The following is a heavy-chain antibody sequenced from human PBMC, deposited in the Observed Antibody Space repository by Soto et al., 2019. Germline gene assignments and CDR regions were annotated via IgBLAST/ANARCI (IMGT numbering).Heavy chain of an antibody. Sequence: SETLSLTCTVSGGSISSYYWSWIRQPPGKGLEWIGYIYYSGSTNYNPSLKSRVTISVDTSKNQFSLKLSSVTAADTAVYYCARVPYYDFWSGYLPLFDPWGQGTLVTVSS. CDR3: ARVPYYDFWSGYLPLFDP. V-gene: IGHV4-59*01. CDR2: IYYSGST. D-gene: IGHD3-3*01. CDR1: GGSISSYY. J-gene: IGHJ5*02.